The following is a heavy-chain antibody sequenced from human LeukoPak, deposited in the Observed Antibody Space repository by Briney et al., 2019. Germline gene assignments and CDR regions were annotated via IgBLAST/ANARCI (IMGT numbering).Heavy chain of an antibody. CDR3: ARASNYYDSSGYWDY. CDR2: IIPIFGTA. Sequence: SVKVSCKASGGTFSSYAISWVRQAPGQGLEWMGGIIPIFGTANYAQKFQGRVTITADESTSTAYMELSSLRSEDTAVYYCARASNYYDSSGYWDYWSQGTLVTVSS. D-gene: IGHD3-22*01. J-gene: IGHJ4*02. V-gene: IGHV1-69*13. CDR1: GGTFSSYA.